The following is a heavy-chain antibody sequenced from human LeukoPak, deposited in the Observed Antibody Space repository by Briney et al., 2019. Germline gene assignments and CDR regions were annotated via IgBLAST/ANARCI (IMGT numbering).Heavy chain of an antibody. Sequence: SVKVSCKASGGTFSSYAISWVRQAPGQGLEWMGGIIPIFGTANYAQKFQDRVTITADESTSTAYMELSSLRSEDTAVYYCARVRGPCSSTSCYRGLWFDPWGQGTLVTVSS. D-gene: IGHD2-2*01. CDR3: ARVRGPCSSTSCYRGLWFDP. CDR2: IIPIFGTA. CDR1: GGTFSSYA. V-gene: IGHV1-69*13. J-gene: IGHJ5*02.